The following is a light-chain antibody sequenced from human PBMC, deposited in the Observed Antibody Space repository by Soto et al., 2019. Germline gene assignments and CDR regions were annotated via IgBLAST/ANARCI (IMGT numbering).Light chain of an antibody. CDR1: QSVSYY. CDR2: DAS. V-gene: IGKV3-11*01. CDR3: QQYYSTPPIT. Sequence: EIVLTQSPATLSLSPGERATLSCRASQSVSYYLAWYQQKPGQAPRLLIYDASSRATGVPDRFSGSGSGTDFTLTISSLQAEDVAVYYCQQYYSTPPITFGQGTKVDIK. J-gene: IGKJ1*01.